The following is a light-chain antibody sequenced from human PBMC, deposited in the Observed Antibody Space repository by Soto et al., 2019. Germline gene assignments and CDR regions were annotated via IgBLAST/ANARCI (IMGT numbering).Light chain of an antibody. CDR1: SSDIGFYNY. J-gene: IGLJ2*01. CDR2: EVS. CDR3: SSYTSSSTLVL. V-gene: IGLV2-14*01. Sequence: QSVLTQPASVSGSPGQSITISCTGTSSDIGFYNYVSWYQQHPGKAPKLMIYEVSNRPSGVSSRFSGSKSGNTASLTISGLQAEDEADYHCSSYTSSSTLVLFGGGTKLT.